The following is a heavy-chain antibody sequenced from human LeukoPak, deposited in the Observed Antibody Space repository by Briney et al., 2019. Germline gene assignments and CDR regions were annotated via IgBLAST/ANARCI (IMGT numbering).Heavy chain of an antibody. Sequence: SETLSLTCTVSGGSISRGGYCWSWIRQPAGKGLEWIGQIYTSGSTNYNPSLKSRVTMSVDTSTNQVSLKLSSVTAADTAIYYCASEFSVWGQGTLVTVSS. CDR3: ASEFSV. V-gene: IGHV4-61*09. CDR1: GGSISRGGYC. J-gene: IGHJ4*02. CDR2: IYTSGST. D-gene: IGHD5/OR15-5a*01.